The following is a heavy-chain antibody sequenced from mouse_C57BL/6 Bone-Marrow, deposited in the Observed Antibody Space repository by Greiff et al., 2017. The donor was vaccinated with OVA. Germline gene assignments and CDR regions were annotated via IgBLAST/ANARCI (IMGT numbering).Heavy chain of an antibody. Sequence: EVKVVESGGGLVQPKGSLKLSCAASGFSFNTYAMNWVRQAPGKGLEWVARIRSKSNNYATYYADSVKDRFTISRDDSESMLYLQMNNLKTEYTARYYGVRHDVYWYFDVLGTGTTVTVSS. CDR2: IRSKSNNYAT. J-gene: IGHJ1*03. CDR1: GFSFNTYA. CDR3: VRHDVYWYFDV. D-gene: IGHD2-3*01. V-gene: IGHV10-1*01.